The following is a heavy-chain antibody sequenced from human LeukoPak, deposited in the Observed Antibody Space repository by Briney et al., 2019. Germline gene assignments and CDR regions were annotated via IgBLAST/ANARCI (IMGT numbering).Heavy chain of an antibody. CDR3: ALLYYYDSSGQGACDI. D-gene: IGHD3-22*01. Sequence: SGPTLVNPTQTLTLTCTFSGFSLSTSGVGVGWIRQPPGKALEWLALIYWDDDKRYSPSLKSRLTITKDTSKNQVVLTMTNMDPVDTATYYCALLYYYDSSGQGACDIWGQGTMVTVSS. CDR1: GFSLSTSGVG. CDR2: IYWDDDK. V-gene: IGHV2-5*02. J-gene: IGHJ3*02.